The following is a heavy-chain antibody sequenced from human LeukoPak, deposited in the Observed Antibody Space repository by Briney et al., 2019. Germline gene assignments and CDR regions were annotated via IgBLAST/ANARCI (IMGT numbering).Heavy chain of an antibody. J-gene: IGHJ3*02. Sequence: GASVKVSCKASGYTFTGYYMHWVRQAPGQGLEWMGWINPNSGGTNYAQKFQGRVTMTRDTSISTAYMELSRLRSDDTAVYYCGRGVMGTTFLPGRSDLFDIWGQGTMRSVSS. CDR1: GYTFTGYY. CDR2: INPNSGGT. CDR3: GRGVMGTTFLPGRSDLFDI. V-gene: IGHV1-2*02. D-gene: IGHD1-7*01.